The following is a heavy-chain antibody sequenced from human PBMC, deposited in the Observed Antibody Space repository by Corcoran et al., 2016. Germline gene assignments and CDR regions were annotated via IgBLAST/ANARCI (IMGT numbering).Heavy chain of an antibody. CDR2: IYYSGST. CDR1: GGSFRGYY. Sequence: QVQLQQWGAGLLKPSETLSLTCAVYGGSFRGYYWSWIRQPPGKGLEWIGSIYYSGSTYYNPSLKSRVTISVDTSKNQFSLKLSSVTAADTAVYYCARETDSSGYRGGYWYFDLWGRGTLVTVSS. D-gene: IGHD3-22*01. CDR3: ARETDSSGYRGGYWYFDL. V-gene: IGHV4-34*01. J-gene: IGHJ2*01.